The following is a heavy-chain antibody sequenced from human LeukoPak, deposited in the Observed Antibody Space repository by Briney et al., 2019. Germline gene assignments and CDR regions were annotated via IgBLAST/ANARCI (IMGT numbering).Heavy chain of an antibody. Sequence: GGSLRLSCAASGFTVSSNYMSWVRQAPGKGLEWVSAISGSGGSTYYADSVKGRFTISRDNSRDTLYLQMNNLRAEDTAIYYCASCGDYYYYYMDHWGKGTTVTISS. J-gene: IGHJ6*03. D-gene: IGHD1-26*01. V-gene: IGHV3-23*01. CDR2: ISGSGGST. CDR3: ASCGDYYYYYMDH. CDR1: GFTVSSNY.